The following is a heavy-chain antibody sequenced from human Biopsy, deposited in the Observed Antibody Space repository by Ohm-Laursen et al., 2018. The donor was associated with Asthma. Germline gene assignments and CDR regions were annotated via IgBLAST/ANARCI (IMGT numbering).Heavy chain of an antibody. D-gene: IGHD3-3*01. CDR2: LSYNGNNK. Sequence: LSLTCAASGFILSNYDMHWVRQAPGKGLEWVAVLSYNGNNKYYADSVRGRFTISRDDSKNTLYLQMNSLRPDDTAVYYCARDVMEWYLPAFDFWGQGTLVTVSS. CDR1: GFILSNYD. V-gene: IGHV3-30*03. J-gene: IGHJ4*02. CDR3: ARDVMEWYLPAFDF.